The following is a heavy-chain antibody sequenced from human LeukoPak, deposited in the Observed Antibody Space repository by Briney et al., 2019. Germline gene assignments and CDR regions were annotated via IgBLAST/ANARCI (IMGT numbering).Heavy chain of an antibody. V-gene: IGHV1-18*01. Sequence: GASVKVSCKASGYTFTSYGISWVRQAPGQGLEWMGWIRVDNGNTKYAQKVQGRVTMTTDTSTSTAYMELRSLTSDDTALYYCATEGGWQPTDYGDHVYWGQGTLVTVSS. CDR2: IRVDNGNT. CDR1: GYTFTSYG. CDR3: ATEGGWQPTDYGDHVY. J-gene: IGHJ4*02. D-gene: IGHD4-17*01.